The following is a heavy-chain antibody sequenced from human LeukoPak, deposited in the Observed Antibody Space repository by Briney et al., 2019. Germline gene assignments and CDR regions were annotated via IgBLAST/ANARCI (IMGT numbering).Heavy chain of an antibody. CDR2: IYYSGST. V-gene: IGHV4-59*01. Sequence: SETLSLTCTVSGGSISSYYWSWIRQPPGKGLEWIGYIYYSGSTNYNPSLKSRVTISVDTSKNQFSLKLSSVTAADTAVYYCARTTPYYYGMDVWGQXTTVTVSS. J-gene: IGHJ6*02. CDR3: ARTTPYYYGMDV. CDR1: GGSISSYY. D-gene: IGHD4-17*01.